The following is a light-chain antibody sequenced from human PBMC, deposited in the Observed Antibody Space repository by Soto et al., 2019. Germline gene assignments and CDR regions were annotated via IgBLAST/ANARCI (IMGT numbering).Light chain of an antibody. CDR1: QSISSY. CDR2: AAS. Sequence: DIQMTQSPSSLSASVGDRVTITCRASQSISSYLNGYQQKPGKAPKLLIYAASSLQSGVPSRFSGSGAGTDFTLTISSLQPEDFATYYCQQSDSNTFGRGTKVEIK. CDR3: QQSDSNT. J-gene: IGKJ4*01. V-gene: IGKV1-39*01.